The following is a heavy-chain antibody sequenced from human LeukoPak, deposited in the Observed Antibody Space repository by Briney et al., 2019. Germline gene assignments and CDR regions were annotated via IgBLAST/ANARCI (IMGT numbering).Heavy chain of an antibody. CDR3: ARGRKGIAVAGTFRFDP. CDR1: GGSFSGYY. V-gene: IGHV4-34*01. J-gene: IGHJ5*02. CDR2: INHSGST. Sequence: SETLSLTCAVYGGSFSGYYWGWIRHPPGKGLEWIGEINHSGSTNYNPALKSRVTISVDTSKNQFSLKLSSVTAADTAVYYCARGRKGIAVAGTFRFDPWGQGTLVTVSS. D-gene: IGHD6-19*01.